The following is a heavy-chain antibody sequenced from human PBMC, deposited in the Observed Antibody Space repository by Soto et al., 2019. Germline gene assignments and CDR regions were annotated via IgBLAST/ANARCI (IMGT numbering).Heavy chain of an antibody. D-gene: IGHD1-20*01. J-gene: IGHJ6*02. CDR1: GFTFSDYY. CDR3: ARQGLITGTLLHYYGMDV. CDR2: ISRSSSHT. Sequence: PGGSLRLSCAASGFTFSDYYMSWIRQAPGKGLEWVSYISRSSSHTNYADSVKGRCTISRDNAKNSLYLQMNSLRAEDTAVYYCARQGLITGTLLHYYGMDVWGQGTTVTVSS. V-gene: IGHV3-11*06.